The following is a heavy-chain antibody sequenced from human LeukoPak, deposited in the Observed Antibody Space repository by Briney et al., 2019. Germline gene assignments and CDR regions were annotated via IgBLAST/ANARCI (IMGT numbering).Heavy chain of an antibody. CDR2: IKQDGSEK. Sequence: PGGSLRLSCAASGFTFSSYWMSWVRQAPGKGLEWVANIKQDGSEKYYVDSVKGRFTISRDNAKNSLYLQMNSLRAEDTAVYYCARVMRGVVVTAIYYYYGMDVWGQGTTVTVSS. CDR1: GFTFSSYW. J-gene: IGHJ6*02. V-gene: IGHV3-7*01. CDR3: ARVMRGVVVTAIYYYYGMDV. D-gene: IGHD2-21*02.